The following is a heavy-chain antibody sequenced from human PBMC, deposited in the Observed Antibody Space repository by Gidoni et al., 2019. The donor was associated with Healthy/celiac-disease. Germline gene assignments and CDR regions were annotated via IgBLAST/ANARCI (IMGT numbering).Heavy chain of an antibody. CDR3: ARGRTYYDFWSGYHWYFDL. CDR1: GGSFSGYY. V-gene: IGHV4-34*01. Sequence: QVQLQQWGAGLLKPSETLSLTCAVYGGSFSGYYWSWIRQPPGKGLGWIGEINHSGSTNYNPSLKSRVTISVDTSKNQFSLKLSSVTAADTAVYYCARGRTYYDFWSGYHWYFDLWGRGTLVTVSS. CDR2: INHSGST. J-gene: IGHJ2*01. D-gene: IGHD3-3*01.